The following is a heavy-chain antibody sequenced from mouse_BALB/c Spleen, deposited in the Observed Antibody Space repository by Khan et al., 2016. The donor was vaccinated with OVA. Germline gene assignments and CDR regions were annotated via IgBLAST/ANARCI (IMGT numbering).Heavy chain of an antibody. CDR1: GYIFSSYW. CDR3: ARSCYGSLAY. D-gene: IGHD1-1*01. J-gene: IGHJ3*01. V-gene: IGHV1-7*01. CDR2: MNPSTGYS. Sequence: QVQLQQSGAELAKPGASVKMSCKASGYIFSSYWMNWVKQRPGQGLEWIGHMNPSTGYSEYNQKFKDKATLTADKSSSTAYMQLSSLTSEDSAVYYCARSCYGSLAYWGQGTLVTVS.